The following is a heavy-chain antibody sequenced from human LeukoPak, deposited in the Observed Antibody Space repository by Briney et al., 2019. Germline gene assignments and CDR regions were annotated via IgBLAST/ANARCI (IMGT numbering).Heavy chain of an antibody. V-gene: IGHV3-11*01. CDR2: ISSSGSTI. J-gene: IGHJ3*02. CDR1: GFTFSDYY. CDR3: ASEPFYYDSSGFFDI. D-gene: IGHD3-22*01. Sequence: TRGGSLRLCCAASGFTFSDYYMSWIRQAPGKGLEWVSYISSSGSTIYYADSVKGRFTISRDNAKNSLYLQMNSLRAEDTAVYYCASEPFYYDSSGFFDIWGQGTMVTVSS.